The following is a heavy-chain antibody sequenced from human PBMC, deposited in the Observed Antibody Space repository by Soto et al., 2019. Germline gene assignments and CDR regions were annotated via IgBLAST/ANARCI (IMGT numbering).Heavy chain of an antibody. CDR3: ARNIVVVVAATYANYYYYGMDV. Sequence: SVKVSCKASGGTFSSYAISWVRQAPGQGLEWMGGIIPIFGTANYAQKFQGRVTITADKSTGTAYMELSSLRSEDTAVYYCARNIVVVVAATYANYYYYGMDVWGQGTTVTVSS. CDR2: IIPIFGTA. J-gene: IGHJ6*02. D-gene: IGHD2-15*01. CDR1: GGTFSSYA. V-gene: IGHV1-69*06.